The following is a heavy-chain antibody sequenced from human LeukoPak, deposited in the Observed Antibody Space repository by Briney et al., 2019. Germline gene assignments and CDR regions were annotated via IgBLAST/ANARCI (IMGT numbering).Heavy chain of an antibody. D-gene: IGHD3-22*01. J-gene: IGHJ4*02. Sequence: GGSLRLSCAASGFTFSSYAMSWVRHAPGKGLEWVSGITGSGGTTHHADSVKGRFTISRDNSKNTLFLQMNSLRVEDTALYYCARAYGSSGYYQLPIDYWGQGTLVTVSS. CDR3: ARAYGSSGYYQLPIDY. CDR2: ITGSGGTT. CDR1: GFTFSSYA. V-gene: IGHV3-23*01.